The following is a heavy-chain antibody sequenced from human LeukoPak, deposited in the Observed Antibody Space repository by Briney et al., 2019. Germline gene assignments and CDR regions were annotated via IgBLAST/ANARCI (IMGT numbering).Heavy chain of an antibody. CDR3: ARDRSANWFDP. J-gene: IGHJ5*02. V-gene: IGHV3-33*01. CDR1: GFTFSSYG. CDR2: IWYDGSNK. D-gene: IGHD1-26*01. Sequence: GGSLRLSCAASGFTFSSYGMHWVRQAPGKGLEWVAVIWYDGSNKYYADSVKGRFTISRDNSKNTLYLQMNSPRAEDTAVYYCARDRSANWFDPWGQGTLVTVSS.